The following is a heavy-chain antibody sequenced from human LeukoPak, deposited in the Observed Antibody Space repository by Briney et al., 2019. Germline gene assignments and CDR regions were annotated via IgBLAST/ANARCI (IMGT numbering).Heavy chain of an antibody. CDR3: TVGVGATTGLDY. CDR2: ISYDGSNE. V-gene: IGHV3-30*04. CDR1: GFTFSSYV. J-gene: IGHJ4*02. D-gene: IGHD1-26*01. Sequence: PGGSLRLSCAASGFTFSSYVMQWVRQAPGKGLEWVAVISYDGSNEYYADSVKGRFTISRDNSKNTLYLQMNSLRAEDTAVYYCTVGVGATTGLDYWGQGTLVTVSS.